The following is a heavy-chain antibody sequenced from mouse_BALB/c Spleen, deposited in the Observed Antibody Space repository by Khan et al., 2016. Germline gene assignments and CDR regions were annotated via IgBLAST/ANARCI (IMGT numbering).Heavy chain of an antibody. D-gene: IGHD2-1*01. CDR1: GYTFTSYW. Sequence: QVQLQQSGAELARLGASVKLSCKASGYTFTSYWMQWVKQRLGQGLEWIGAIYPGDGDTRYTQKFKGKATLTADKSSSTAYMQLSSLASEDSAVYYWARGDDGNYDYAMDYWGQGTSVTVSS. V-gene: IGHV1-87*01. CDR3: ARGDDGNYDYAMDY. CDR2: IYPGDGDT. J-gene: IGHJ4*01.